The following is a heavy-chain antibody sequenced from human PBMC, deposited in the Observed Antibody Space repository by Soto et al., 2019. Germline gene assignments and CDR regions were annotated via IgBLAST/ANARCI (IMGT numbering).Heavy chain of an antibody. Sequence: EVQLLDSGGGLVQPGGSLRLSCAASGFTFSNYAMSWVRQAPGKGLEWVSTISGSGGSTYYADSVKGRFTISRNNSKNTLYLQRKNLRAEDTDVYYCAIGSSGSYFTFDYWGQGTLVTVSS. CDR1: GFTFSNYA. D-gene: IGHD3-10*01. CDR3: AIGSSGSYFTFDY. CDR2: ISGSGGST. J-gene: IGHJ4*02. V-gene: IGHV3-23*01.